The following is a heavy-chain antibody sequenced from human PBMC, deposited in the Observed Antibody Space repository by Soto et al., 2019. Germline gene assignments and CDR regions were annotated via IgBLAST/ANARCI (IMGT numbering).Heavy chain of an antibody. CDR1: GFTLRGDW. D-gene: IGHD5-18*01. V-gene: IGHV3-7*03. J-gene: IGHJ4*02. CDR3: ASLDTPIARSAH. CDR2: IKKDGREK. Sequence: PGGSLRLSCVVSGFTLRGDWMSWVRQAPGKGLEWVACIKKDGREKYYVQSVKGRFTIYRDNAKNALYLQMDSLRAEDTALYYWASLDTPIARSAHWGQGTMVTVSS.